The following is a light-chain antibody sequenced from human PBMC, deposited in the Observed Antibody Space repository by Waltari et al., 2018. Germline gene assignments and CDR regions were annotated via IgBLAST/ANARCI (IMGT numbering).Light chain of an antibody. V-gene: IGLV1-47*01. CDR3: ATWDDSLSGPV. CDR2: RNN. J-gene: IGLJ3*02. Sequence: QSVLPLPPSASETPGQRVSISCYGGSSNIESNYGFWYQHLPAAAPKLLMSRNNQRPSGVPDRFSGAKSGSSATLAISGLRSEDEADYYCATWDDSLSGPVFGGGTKLTVL. CDR1: SSNIESNY.